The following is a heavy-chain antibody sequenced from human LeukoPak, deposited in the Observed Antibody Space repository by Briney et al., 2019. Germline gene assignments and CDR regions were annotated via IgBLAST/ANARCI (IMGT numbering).Heavy chain of an antibody. Sequence: GGSLRLSCAASGFTFSNFWMSWVRQAPGKGLEWVANVKEDGTEKYYVDSVEGRFTISRDNAKNSLYLQMNSLRAEDTAMYSCARGQGPSFDPWGQGIVVIVSS. CDR1: GFTFSNFW. CDR3: ARGQGPSFDP. CDR2: VKEDGTEK. V-gene: IGHV3-7*01. J-gene: IGHJ5*02.